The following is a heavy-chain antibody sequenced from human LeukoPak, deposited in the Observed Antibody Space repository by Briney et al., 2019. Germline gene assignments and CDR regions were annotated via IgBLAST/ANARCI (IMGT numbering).Heavy chain of an antibody. J-gene: IGHJ4*02. CDR2: IRFDGTNK. Sequence: GGSLRLSCAASGFTFSDYGMHWVRQAPGKGLDWVTFIRFDGTNKFDADSVKGRFTVSRDNSKTTVYLQMDSLRAEDTALYYCARDADTNSRYSRFDYWGQGTLVTVSS. CDR1: GFTFSDYG. CDR3: ARDADTNSRYSRFDY. V-gene: IGHV3-30*12. D-gene: IGHD3-22*01.